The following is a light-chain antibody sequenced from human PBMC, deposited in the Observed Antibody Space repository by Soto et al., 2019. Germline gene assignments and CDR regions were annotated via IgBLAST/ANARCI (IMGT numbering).Light chain of an antibody. V-gene: IGKV1-5*01. Sequence: DIQMTQSPSTLSASVGDRVTITCRASHRISSWLAWYQQKPGKVPKLLIYDASSLESGVPSSFSGSVSGTEITLTISSPHQDDFANYYCQQYTAYWTFGEGTKVDIK. CDR1: HRISSW. CDR3: QQYTAYWT. J-gene: IGKJ1*01. CDR2: DAS.